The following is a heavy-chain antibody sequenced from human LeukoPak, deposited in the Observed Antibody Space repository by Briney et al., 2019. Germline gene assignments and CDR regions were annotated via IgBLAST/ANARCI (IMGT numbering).Heavy chain of an antibody. J-gene: IGHJ4*02. CDR2: IYYSGTT. V-gene: IGHV4-59*01. Sequence: SGPTLVKPSETLSLTCTVSGGSISSSYWTWIRQPPGKGLEWIGYIYYSGTTDYNPSLRSRVTISVDTPKNQFSLKLSSVTAADTAVYYCARDSSSSWYFDYWGQGTLVTVSS. D-gene: IGHD6-13*01. CDR1: GGSISSSY. CDR3: ARDSSSSWYFDY.